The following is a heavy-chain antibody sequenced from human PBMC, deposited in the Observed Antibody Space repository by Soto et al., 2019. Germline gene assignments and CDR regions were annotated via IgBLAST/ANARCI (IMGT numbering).Heavy chain of an antibody. V-gene: IGHV3-30*18. CDR2: ISYHGTNK. J-gene: IGHJ4*02. CDR3: AKSDVDTAMVVDY. Sequence: HPGGSLRLSCAASGFTFSSYGMHWVRQAPGKGLEWVAIISYHGTNKYYADSVKGRFTISRDNSKNTLFLQMNSLRPEDTAVYYCAKSDVDTAMVVDYWGQGTLVTVSS. CDR1: GFTFSSYG. D-gene: IGHD5-18*01.